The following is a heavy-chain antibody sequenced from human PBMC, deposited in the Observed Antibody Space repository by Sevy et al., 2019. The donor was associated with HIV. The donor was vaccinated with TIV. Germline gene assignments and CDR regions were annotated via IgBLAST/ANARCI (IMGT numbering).Heavy chain of an antibody. CDR2: ISDDGRNK. D-gene: IGHD6-13*01. CDR3: ARGPVPIAAAGTYFDY. CDR1: GFTLSSYA. V-gene: IGHV3-30*04. J-gene: IGHJ4*02. Sequence: GGSLRLSCAASGFTLSSYAMYGVRQAPGKGLEWVAVISDDGRNKYYADSVKGRFTISRDNSKNTMYLQMNSLRAEDTAMYYCARGPVPIAAAGTYFDYWGQATLVTVSS.